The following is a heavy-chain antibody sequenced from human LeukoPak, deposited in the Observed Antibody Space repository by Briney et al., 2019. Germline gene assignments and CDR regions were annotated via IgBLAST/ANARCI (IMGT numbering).Heavy chain of an antibody. V-gene: IGHV3-66*01. CDR1: GFTVSSNY. CDR3: ARDQSSSWTFDY. D-gene: IGHD6-13*01. CDR2: IYSGGST. Sequence: PGGSLRLSCAASGFTVSSNYMSWVRQAPGKGLEWVSVIYSGGSTYYADSVKGRFTISRDNSKNTLYLQINSLRAEDTAVYYCARDQSSSWTFDYWGQGTLVTVSS. J-gene: IGHJ4*02.